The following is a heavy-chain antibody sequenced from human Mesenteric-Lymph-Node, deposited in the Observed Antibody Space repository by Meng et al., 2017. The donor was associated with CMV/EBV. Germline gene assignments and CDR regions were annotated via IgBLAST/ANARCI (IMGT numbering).Heavy chain of an antibody. CDR1: GLTFTTYE. D-gene: IGHD3-9*01. CDR2: ISVTGSHI. Sequence: GGSLRLSCEVAGLTFTTYEMNWVRQAPGKGLEWVSYISVTGSHIYYADSVKGRFTVSRDNAKNSMYLQMNSLRAEDTAVYYCARDSSYYDILTGYYGHYYYGMDVWGQGTTVTVSS. V-gene: IGHV3-48*03. CDR3: ARDSSYYDILTGYYGHYYYGMDV. J-gene: IGHJ6*02.